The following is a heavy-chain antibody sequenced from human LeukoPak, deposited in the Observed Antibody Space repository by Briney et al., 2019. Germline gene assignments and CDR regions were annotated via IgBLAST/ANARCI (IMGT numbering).Heavy chain of an antibody. CDR2: VKTSAIT. Sequence: KASETLSLTCAVSGSSFTTYHWSWIRQSPGKGLEWIGEVKTSAITNYNPSLESRVTISVDMSKNQFSLNLRSVTAADAAIYYCASQMLERYGLDVWGQGTTVIVSS. J-gene: IGHJ6*02. D-gene: IGHD3-3*01. CDR3: ASQMLERYGLDV. V-gene: IGHV4-34*01. CDR1: GSSFTTYH.